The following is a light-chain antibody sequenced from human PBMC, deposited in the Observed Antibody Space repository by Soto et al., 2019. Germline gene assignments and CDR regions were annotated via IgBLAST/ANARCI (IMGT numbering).Light chain of an antibody. J-gene: IGKJ1*01. Sequence: DIVLTQSPGTLSLSPGERATLSCRSSQSVSSNYLAWYQQKPDQAPRLVIYDVSGRSTGIPGRFSGSGSGTAFTLTISRLEPEDSAEYYCQQYGSSPTFGQGTKVEIK. CDR1: QSVSSNY. V-gene: IGKV3-20*01. CDR3: QQYGSSPT. CDR2: DVS.